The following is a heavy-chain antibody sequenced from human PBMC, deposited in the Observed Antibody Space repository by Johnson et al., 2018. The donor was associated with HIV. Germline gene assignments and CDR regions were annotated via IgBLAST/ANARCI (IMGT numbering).Heavy chain of an antibody. J-gene: IGHJ3*01. V-gene: IGHV3-33*01. CDR1: GFTFSTYG. CDR3: ARDGRDLVTRGSFDV. CDR2: MWYDGSTK. D-gene: IGHD3-9*01. Sequence: QVQLVESGGGVVQPGRSLRLSCAASGFTFSTYGMHWVRQAPGKGLEWVAVMWYDGSTKYYAASVKGRFTISRDNSKNTLYLQMNSLRPEDTAVYYCARDGRDLVTRGSFDVWGQGTVVTVSS.